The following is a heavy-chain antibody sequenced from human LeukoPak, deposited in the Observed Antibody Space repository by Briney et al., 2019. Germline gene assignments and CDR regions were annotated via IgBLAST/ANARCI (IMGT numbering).Heavy chain of an antibody. V-gene: IGHV5-51*01. CDR3: ARRYYDILTGWPYYFDY. J-gene: IGHJ4*02. CDR2: IYPGDSDT. CDR1: GYSFTSYW. Sequence: GESLKISCKGSGYSFTSYWISWVRQMPGKGLEWMGIIYPGDSDTRYSPSFQGQVTISADKSISTAYLQWSSLKASDTAMYYCARRYYDILTGWPYYFDYWGQGTLVTVSS. D-gene: IGHD3-9*01.